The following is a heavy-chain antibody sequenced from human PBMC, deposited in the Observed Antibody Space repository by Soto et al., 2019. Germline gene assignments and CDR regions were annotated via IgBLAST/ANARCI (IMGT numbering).Heavy chain of an antibody. J-gene: IGHJ6*02. CDR1: GFTFSIYA. CDR3: SRGDREDTAVVIGARPGEYGMDV. CDR2: ISYDGARK. D-gene: IGHD2-15*01. V-gene: IGHV3-30-3*01. Sequence: QVQLVESGGGVVQPGRSLRLSCAASGFTFSIYAMHWVRQAPGKGLEWVAVISYDGARKAYTNSVEGRFTISRDTSKNTLYLQMNSLRVEDTAAYYCSRGDREDTAVVIGARPGEYGMDVWVQGTTVTVSS.